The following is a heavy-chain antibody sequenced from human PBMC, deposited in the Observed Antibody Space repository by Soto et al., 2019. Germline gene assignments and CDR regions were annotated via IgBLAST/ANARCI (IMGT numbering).Heavy chain of an antibody. J-gene: IGHJ6*02. V-gene: IGHV3-23*01. CDR1: GFTFGNYA. CDR3: TTQFFLSSRKPPEDV. CDR2: LSGSSLNT. Sequence: GGSLRLSCEASGFTFGNYAMTWVRQGPGRGLEWVSALSGSSLNTYYADSAKGRFTISRDNSKNTMYLEMNSLRVDDTAVYYCTTQFFLSSRKPPEDVWGQGTPVTV.